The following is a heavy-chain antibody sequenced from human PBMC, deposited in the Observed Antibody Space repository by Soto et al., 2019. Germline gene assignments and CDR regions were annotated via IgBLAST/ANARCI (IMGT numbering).Heavy chain of an antibody. CDR2: ISAYNGNT. CDR1: GYTFTSYG. CDR3: ASSHSGWYFDY. D-gene: IGHD6-19*01. V-gene: IGHV1-18*01. Sequence: ASVTVSCKASGYTFTSYGIIWVRQAPGQGLEWMGWISAYNGNTNYAQKLQGRVTMTTDTSTSTAYMELRSLRSDDTAVYYCASSHSGWYFDYWGQGTLVTVSS. J-gene: IGHJ4*02.